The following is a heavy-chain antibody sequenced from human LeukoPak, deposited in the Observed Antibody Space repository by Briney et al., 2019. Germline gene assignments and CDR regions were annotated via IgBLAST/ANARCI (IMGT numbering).Heavy chain of an antibody. CDR3: ARHPDDYVWGSYRYYFDY. D-gene: IGHD3-16*02. V-gene: IGHV4-39*01. J-gene: IGHJ4*02. Sequence: SETLSLTCTVSGGSISSSSYYWGWIRQPPGKGLEWIGSIYYSRSTYYNPSLKSRVTICVDTSKNQFSLKLSSVTAADTAVYYCARHPDDYVWGSYRYYFDYWGQGTLVTVSS. CDR1: GGSISSSSYY. CDR2: IYYSRST.